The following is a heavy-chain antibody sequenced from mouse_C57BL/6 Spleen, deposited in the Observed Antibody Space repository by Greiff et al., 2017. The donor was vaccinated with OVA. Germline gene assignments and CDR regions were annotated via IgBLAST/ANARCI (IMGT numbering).Heavy chain of an antibody. Sequence: VQLQESDAELVKPGASVKISCKASGYTFTDHTIHWMKQRPEQGLEWIGYIYPRDGSTKYTEKFKGKATLTADKSSSTAYMQLNILTSQDSAVYFCARSGYGSSYLAMDYWGQGASVTVSS. CDR2: IYPRDGST. D-gene: IGHD1-1*01. J-gene: IGHJ4*01. V-gene: IGHV1-78*01. CDR1: GYTFTDHT. CDR3: ARSGYGSSYLAMDY.